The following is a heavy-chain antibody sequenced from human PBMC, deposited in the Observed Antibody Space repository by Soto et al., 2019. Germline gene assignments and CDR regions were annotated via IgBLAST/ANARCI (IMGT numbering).Heavy chain of an antibody. Sequence: EVHLVESGGALVQPGGSLRLSCVASIFTFSDHYMDWVRQAPGKGLEWVGRIRNKANSNTTEYAASVRGRFTISRDDSKNSLYLQMDLLKTEDTAVYYCARGRNGLDVLGQGTTVTVSS. CDR1: IFTFSDHY. V-gene: IGHV3-72*01. J-gene: IGHJ6*02. CDR2: IRNKANSNTT. CDR3: ARGRNGLDV.